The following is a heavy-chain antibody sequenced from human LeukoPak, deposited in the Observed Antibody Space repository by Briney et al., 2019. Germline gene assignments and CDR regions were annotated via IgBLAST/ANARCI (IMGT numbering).Heavy chain of an antibody. D-gene: IGHD2-8*02. V-gene: IGHV3-74*01. CDR1: GFTFSSYW. J-gene: IGHJ4*02. CDR3: ATYRQVLLPFES. Sequence: PGGSLRLSCAASGFTFSSYWMHWVRQAPGKGLVWVSRVSTDGNIISYADSVKGRFTISRDNAKNTVYLQMNSLRAEDTAIYYCATYRQVLLPFESWGQGTLVTVSS. CDR2: VSTDGNII.